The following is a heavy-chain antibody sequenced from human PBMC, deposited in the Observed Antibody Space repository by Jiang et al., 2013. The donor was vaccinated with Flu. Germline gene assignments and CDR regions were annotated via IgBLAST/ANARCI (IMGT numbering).Heavy chain of an antibody. V-gene: IGHV4-34*01. J-gene: IGHJ4*02. CDR3: ARSSDYSDRSGYFLHY. CDR1: GGSFSGYH. Sequence: LLKPSETLSLTCAVYGGSFSGYHWSWIRQPPGKGLEWIGEIDHSGITNYNPSLESRVIISVDTSKSQFSLKLNSVTAADAAVYYCARSSDYSDRSGYFLHYWGQGFRVTVSS. D-gene: IGHD3-22*01. CDR2: IDHSGIT.